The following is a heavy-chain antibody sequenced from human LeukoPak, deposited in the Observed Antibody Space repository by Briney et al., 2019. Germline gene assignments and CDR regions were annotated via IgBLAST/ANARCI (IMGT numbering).Heavy chain of an antibody. D-gene: IGHD2-15*01. CDR1: GGSISSGSYY. CDR2: IYTSGST. J-gene: IGHJ4*02. V-gene: IGHV4-61*02. CDR3: ARGFGVVVAAIDY. Sequence: SQTLSLTCTVSGGSISSGSYYWSWIRQPAGKGLEWIGRIYTSGSTNYNPSLKSRVTISVDTSKNQFSLKLSSVTAADTAVYYCARGFGVVVAAIDYWGQGTLVTVYS.